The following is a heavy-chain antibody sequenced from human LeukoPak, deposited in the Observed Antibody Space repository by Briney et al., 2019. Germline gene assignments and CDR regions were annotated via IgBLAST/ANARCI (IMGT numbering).Heavy chain of an antibody. D-gene: IGHD4-11*01. V-gene: IGHV4-39*07. CDR2: INHSGST. CDR1: GGSISSSRYY. CDR3: ARDSYSNYVFYYYGMDV. Sequence: SETLSLTCTISGGSISSSRYYWSWIRQPPGKGLEWIGEINHSGSTNYNPSLKSRVTISVDTSENQFSLKLSSVTAADTAVYYCARDSYSNYVFYYYGMDVWGQGTTVTVSS. J-gene: IGHJ6*02.